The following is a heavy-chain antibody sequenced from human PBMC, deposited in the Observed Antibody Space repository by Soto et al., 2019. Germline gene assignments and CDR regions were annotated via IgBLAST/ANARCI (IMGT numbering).Heavy chain of an antibody. CDR3: ARVQRDYGDYVIMFDP. V-gene: IGHV4-31*03. CDR2: IYYSGST. Sequence: NPSETLSLTCTVSGGSISSGGYYWSWIRQHPGKGLEWIGYIYYSGSTYYNPSLKSRVTISVDTSKNQFSLKLSSVTAADTAVYYCARVQRDYGDYVIMFDPWGQGTLVTVSS. J-gene: IGHJ5*02. D-gene: IGHD4-17*01. CDR1: GGSISSGGYY.